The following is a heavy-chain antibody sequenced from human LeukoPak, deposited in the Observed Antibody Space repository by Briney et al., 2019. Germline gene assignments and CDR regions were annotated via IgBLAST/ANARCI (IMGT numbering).Heavy chain of an antibody. J-gene: IGHJ4*02. CDR3: ARVEDGYNSFDY. CDR2: IYCSGST. V-gene: IGHV4-59*01. CDR1: GGSISSYY. Sequence: SETLSLTCTVSGGSISSYYWSWIRQPPGKGLEWIGYIYCSGSTNYNPSLKSRVTISVDTSKNQFSLKLSSVTAADTAVYYCARVEDGYNSFDYWGQGTLVTVSS. D-gene: IGHD5-24*01.